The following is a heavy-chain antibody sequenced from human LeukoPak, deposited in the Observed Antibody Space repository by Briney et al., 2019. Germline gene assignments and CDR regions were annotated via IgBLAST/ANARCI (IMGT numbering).Heavy chain of an antibody. CDR1: GGTFSSYA. J-gene: IGHJ3*02. Sequence: SVKVSCKASGGTFSSYAISWVRQAPGQGLEWMGRIIPILGIANYAQKFQGRVTITADKSTSTAYMELSSLRSEDTAVYYCARRTPGIAVAGTDAFDIWGQGTMVTVSS. CDR3: ARRTPGIAVAGTDAFDI. D-gene: IGHD6-19*01. V-gene: IGHV1-69*04. CDR2: IIPILGIA.